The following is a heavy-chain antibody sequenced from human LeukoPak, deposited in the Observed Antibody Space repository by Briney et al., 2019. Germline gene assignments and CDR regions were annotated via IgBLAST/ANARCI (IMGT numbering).Heavy chain of an antibody. D-gene: IGHD3-22*01. V-gene: IGHV1-18*01. CDR3: ARGATYYYDSSGYYYPRGYFDC. CDR2: ISAYNGDT. J-gene: IGHJ4*02. CDR1: GYTFTSYG. Sequence: ASVKVSRKASGYTFTSYGISWVRQAPGQGLEWMGWISAYNGDTNYAQKLQGRVTMTTDTSTSTAYMELRSLRSDDTAVYYCARGATYYYDSSGYYYPRGYFDCWGQGTLVTVSS.